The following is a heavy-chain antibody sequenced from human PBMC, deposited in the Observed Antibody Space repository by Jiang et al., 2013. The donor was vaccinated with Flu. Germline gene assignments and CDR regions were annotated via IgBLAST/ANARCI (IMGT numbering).Heavy chain of an antibody. D-gene: IGHD2-15*01. V-gene: IGHV4-31*03. CDR2: IHHSGNT. J-gene: IGHJ4*02. Sequence: GSGLVKPSQTLSLTCTVSGDSISSGGYYWSWIRQHPETGLEWIGYIHHSGNTFHNPSLKSRAIISVDTSENQFSLKLSSVTAADTAVYYCARRANCRSGSCFYFDSWGQGTLVTV. CDR3: ARRANCRSGSCFYFDS. CDR1: GDSISSGGYY.